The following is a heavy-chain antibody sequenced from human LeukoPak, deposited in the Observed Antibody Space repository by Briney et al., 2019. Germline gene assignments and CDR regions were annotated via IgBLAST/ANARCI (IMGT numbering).Heavy chain of an antibody. CDR3: AREGGTIEIGEFDY. D-gene: IGHD3-16*02. CDR2: IQYDGSEK. V-gene: IGHV3-30*02. Sequence: PGGSLTLSCPGCGRTFTFSTSGIHGLPQAPGKGGEWVEFIQYDGSEKYYADSVKGRCTTSRDNSKNTVYLQMNSLTGEDTAIYYCAREGGTIEIGEFDYWGQGTLVTVSS. J-gene: IGHJ4*02. CDR1: GRTFTFSTSG.